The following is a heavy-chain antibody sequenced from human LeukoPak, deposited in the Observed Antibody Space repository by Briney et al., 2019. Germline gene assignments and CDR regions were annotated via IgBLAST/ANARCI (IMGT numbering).Heavy chain of an antibody. V-gene: IGHV1-2*02. CDR1: AYTFTDYY. J-gene: IGHJ4*02. D-gene: IGHD3-22*01. CDR2: INPNSGDT. Sequence: ASVKVSCKASAYTFTDYYVHWVRQAPGQGLEWMGWINPNSGDTLYAQKFQGRVTMTRDTSISTAYMELSRLRSDDTAVLYCARDPTHYYDSSGYQDSFDYWGQGTLVTVSS. CDR3: ARDPTHYYDSSGYQDSFDY.